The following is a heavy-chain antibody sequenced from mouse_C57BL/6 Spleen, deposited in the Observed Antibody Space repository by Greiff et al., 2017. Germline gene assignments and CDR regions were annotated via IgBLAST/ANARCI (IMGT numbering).Heavy chain of an antibody. CDR1: GFTFSSYA. CDR2: ISSGGDYI. D-gene: IGHD2-1*01. Sequence: EVKLVESGEGLVKPGGSLKLSCAASGFTFSSYAMSWVRQTPEKRLEWVAYISSGGDYIYYADTVKGRFTISRDNARNTLYLQMSSLKSEDTAMYYCTRNYGNYRMDYWGQGTSVTVSS. V-gene: IGHV5-9-1*02. CDR3: TRNYGNYRMDY. J-gene: IGHJ4*01.